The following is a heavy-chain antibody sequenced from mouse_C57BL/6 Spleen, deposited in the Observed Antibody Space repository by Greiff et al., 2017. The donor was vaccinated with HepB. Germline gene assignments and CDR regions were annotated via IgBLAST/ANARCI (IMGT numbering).Heavy chain of an antibody. D-gene: IGHD1-1*01. Sequence: EVQLVESGGLVKPGGSLKLSCAASGFTFSSYAMSWVRQTPEKRLEWVATISDGGSYTYYPDNVKGRFTISRDNAKNNLYLQMSHLKSEDTAMYYCARDGDYYGSSSWYFDVWGTGTTVTVSS. CDR2: ISDGGSYT. CDR3: ARDGDYYGSSSWYFDV. J-gene: IGHJ1*03. CDR1: GFTFSSYA. V-gene: IGHV5-4*01.